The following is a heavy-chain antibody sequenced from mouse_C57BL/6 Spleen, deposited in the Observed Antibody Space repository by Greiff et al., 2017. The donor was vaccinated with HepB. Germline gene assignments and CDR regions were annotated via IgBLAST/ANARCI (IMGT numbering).Heavy chain of an antibody. D-gene: IGHD2-5*01. CDR2: IDPENGDT. CDR1: GFNIKDDY. V-gene: IGHV14-4*01. CDR3: TTGSNWDY. Sequence: EVKVVESGAELVRPGASVKLSCTASGFNIKDDYMHWVKQRPEQGLEWIGWIDPENGDTEYASKFQGKATITADTSSNTAYLQLSSLTSEDTAVYYCTTGSNWDYWGQGTTLTVSS. J-gene: IGHJ2*01.